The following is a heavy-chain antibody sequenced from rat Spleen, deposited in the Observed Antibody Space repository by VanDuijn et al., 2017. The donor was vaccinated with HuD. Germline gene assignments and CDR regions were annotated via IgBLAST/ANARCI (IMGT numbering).Heavy chain of an antibody. Sequence: EVQLVESGGGPVQSGRSLKLSCVASGFTFNKYWMAWIRQAPGQGLEWVASITNSGGNTYYPDSVRGRFTVSRDNAKSTLYLQMNNLRSEDTAIYYCTSRGSNYRNWFANWGQGTLVTVSS. CDR1: GFTFNKYW. CDR2: ITNSGGNT. D-gene: IGHD1-10*01. J-gene: IGHJ3*01. V-gene: IGHV5-31*01. CDR3: TSRGSNYRNWFAN.